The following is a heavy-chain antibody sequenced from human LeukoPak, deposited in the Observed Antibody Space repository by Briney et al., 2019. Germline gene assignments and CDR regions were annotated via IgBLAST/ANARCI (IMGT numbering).Heavy chain of an antibody. CDR1: GFTFRSFV. V-gene: IGHV3-30*04. D-gene: IGHD3-10*01. CDR3: SKERPEEYYASGSYFDY. J-gene: IGHJ4*02. CDR2: ISYEDGSNK. Sequence: GGSLRLSGAAPGFTFRSFVMHWVRQAPGKGLEWVAAISYEDGSNKYYADSVKGRFTISRDNSKYTVYLEMNSLRVEDTAMYYCSKERPEEYYASGSYFDYWGQGTLVTVSS.